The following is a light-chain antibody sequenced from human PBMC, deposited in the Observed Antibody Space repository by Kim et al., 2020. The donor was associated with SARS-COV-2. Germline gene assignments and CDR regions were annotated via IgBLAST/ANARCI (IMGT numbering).Light chain of an antibody. CDR3: LFTYGGGRV. J-gene: IGLJ3*02. CDR2: DTG. V-gene: IGLV7-46*01. Sequence: PGGTVILSCGATTGAVTSGHYPYWFQQKPGQVPKTLIYDTGNKPSGTPARFSGSLLGGKAALTLSGAQPEDEAEYYCLFTYGGGRVFGGGTQLTVL. CDR1: TGAVTSGHY.